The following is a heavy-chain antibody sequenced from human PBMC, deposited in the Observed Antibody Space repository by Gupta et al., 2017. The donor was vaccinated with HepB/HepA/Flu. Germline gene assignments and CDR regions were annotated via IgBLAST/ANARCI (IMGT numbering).Heavy chain of an antibody. Sequence: QVQLPESGPGLVKPSGTLSLTCAVSGGSISSSNWWTWVRQPPGKGLEWIGEINHSGSTTYNPSLKSRVTMSLDTSNNHLSLKVTSVTAADTAVYYCSTSWPLDYWGQGTLVTVSS. CDR2: INHSGST. V-gene: IGHV4-4*02. CDR1: GGSISSSNW. J-gene: IGHJ4*02. CDR3: STSWPLDY.